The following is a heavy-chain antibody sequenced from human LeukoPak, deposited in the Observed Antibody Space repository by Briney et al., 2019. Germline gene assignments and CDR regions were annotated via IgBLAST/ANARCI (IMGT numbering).Heavy chain of an antibody. J-gene: IGHJ4*02. CDR2: ISYVSSYI. CDR3: ARVGYCSSASCKTPGGSDY. Sequence: GGSLRLSCAASGFTFSSYSLNWVRQAPGKGLEWVSSISYVSSYIYYSGSVKGRFTISRDNAKNSLYLQMNNLRAEDTAVYYCARVGYCSSASCKTPGGSDYWGQGTLVTVSS. CDR1: GFTFSSYS. D-gene: IGHD2-2*01. V-gene: IGHV3-21*01.